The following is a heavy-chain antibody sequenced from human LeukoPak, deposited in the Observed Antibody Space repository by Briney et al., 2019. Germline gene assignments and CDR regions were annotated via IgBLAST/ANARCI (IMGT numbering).Heavy chain of an antibody. CDR1: GFTFSSYD. J-gene: IGHJ6*03. D-gene: IGHD2-2*01. Sequence: GGALRLSCAASGFTFSSYDMTWVRQAPGKGLEWVSAISGSGGSTYYADSVKGRFTISRDNSKNTLYLQMNSLRAEDTAVYYCVKEGKDIVVVPAAMANYYYYYMDVWGKGTTVTISS. CDR2: ISGSGGST. CDR3: VKEGKDIVVVPAAMANYYYYYMDV. V-gene: IGHV3-23*01.